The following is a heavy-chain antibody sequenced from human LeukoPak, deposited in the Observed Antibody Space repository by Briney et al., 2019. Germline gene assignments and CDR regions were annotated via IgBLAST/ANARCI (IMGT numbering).Heavy chain of an antibody. J-gene: IGHJ5*02. Sequence: PGGSLRLSCVASGFTFRSYSMNWVRQAPGKGLEWVSYISSTSGTIYYVDSMKGRFTISRDNAKNSLYLQMNGLRVEDTAIYYCTRDFDPWGQGTLVTVSS. CDR3: TRDFDP. V-gene: IGHV3-48*04. CDR2: ISSTSGTI. CDR1: GFTFRSYS.